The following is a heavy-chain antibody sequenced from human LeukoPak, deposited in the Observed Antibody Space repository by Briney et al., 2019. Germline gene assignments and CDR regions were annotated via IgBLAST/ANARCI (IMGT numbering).Heavy chain of an antibody. J-gene: IGHJ4*02. CDR3: ARVGDYYDSSGYYWLAY. V-gene: IGHV1-46*01. Sequence: ASVKVCCKASGYTFTSYYMHWVRQAPGQGLEWMGIINPSGGSTSYAQKFQGRVTMTRDTSTSTVYMELSSLRSEDTAVYYCARVGDYYDSSGYYWLAYWGQGTLVTVSS. CDR2: INPSGGST. CDR1: GYTFTSYY. D-gene: IGHD3-22*01.